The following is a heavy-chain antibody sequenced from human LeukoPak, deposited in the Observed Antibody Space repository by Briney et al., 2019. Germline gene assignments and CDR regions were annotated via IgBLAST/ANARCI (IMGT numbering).Heavy chain of an antibody. CDR1: GFTFSSYA. J-gene: IGHJ4*02. Sequence: PGGSLRLSCAASGFTFSSYAMSWVRQAPGKGLEWVSAISGSGGSTYYADSVKGRFTISRDNSKNTLCLQMNSLRAEDTAVYYCAKDQGNIVLMVYAHLDYWGQGTLVTVSS. D-gene: IGHD2-8*01. CDR2: ISGSGGST. V-gene: IGHV3-23*01. CDR3: AKDQGNIVLMVYAHLDY.